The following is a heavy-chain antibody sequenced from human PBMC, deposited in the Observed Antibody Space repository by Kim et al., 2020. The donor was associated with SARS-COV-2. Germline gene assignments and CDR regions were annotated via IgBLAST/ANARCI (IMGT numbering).Heavy chain of an antibody. CDR2: IKHDGSEK. CDR1: GFTFSSYW. D-gene: IGHD4-4*01. Sequence: GGSLRLSCAASGFTFSSYWMSWVRQAPGKGLEWVANIKHDGSEKNYVDSVKGRFSISSDNAKNSLYLQMNSLRAEDTAVYYCVRMLHNYAFDYWGQGTLV. J-gene: IGHJ4*02. V-gene: IGHV3-7*03. CDR3: VRMLHNYAFDY.